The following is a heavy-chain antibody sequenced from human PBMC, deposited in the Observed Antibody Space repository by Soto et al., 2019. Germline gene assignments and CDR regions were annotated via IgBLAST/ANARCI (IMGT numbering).Heavy chain of an antibody. D-gene: IGHD6-13*01. Sequence: GGSLRLSCAASGFTVSSNYMSWVRQAPGKGLEWVSVIYSGGSTYYADSVKGRFTISRDNSKNTLYLQMNSLRAEDTAVYYCARSGYSSSWSNYYYGMDVWGQGTTVTVSS. J-gene: IGHJ6*02. CDR3: ARSGYSSSWSNYYYGMDV. V-gene: IGHV3-53*01. CDR1: GFTVSSNY. CDR2: IYSGGST.